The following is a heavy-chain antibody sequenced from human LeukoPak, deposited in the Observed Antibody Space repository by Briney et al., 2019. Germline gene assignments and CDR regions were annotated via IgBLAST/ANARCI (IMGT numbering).Heavy chain of an antibody. Sequence: ASVKVSCKASGGTFTNYAINWVRQAPGQGLEWMGRIIPILDVTNYAQKFQGRVTITADQSTSTAYMELSSLRSEDTAVYYCARGGGVDILTGFQYWGQGTLVTVSS. CDR1: GGTFTNYA. D-gene: IGHD3-9*01. V-gene: IGHV1-69*04. CDR2: IIPILDVT. CDR3: ARGGGVDILTGFQY. J-gene: IGHJ4*02.